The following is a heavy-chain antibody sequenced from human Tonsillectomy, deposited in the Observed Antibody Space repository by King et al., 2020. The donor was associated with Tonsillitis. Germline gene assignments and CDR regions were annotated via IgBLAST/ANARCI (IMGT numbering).Heavy chain of an antibody. Sequence: HVQLQQWGAGLLKPSETLSLTCAVYGGSFSGYYWSWIRQPPGKGLEWIGEINHSGSTNYNPSLKSRVTVSVDTSKNQFSLKLSSVTAADTAVYYCARGVLQSHFDYWGQGTLVTVSS. CDR2: INHSGST. J-gene: IGHJ4*02. CDR1: GGSFSGYY. V-gene: IGHV4-34*01. D-gene: IGHD5-24*01. CDR3: ARGVLQSHFDY.